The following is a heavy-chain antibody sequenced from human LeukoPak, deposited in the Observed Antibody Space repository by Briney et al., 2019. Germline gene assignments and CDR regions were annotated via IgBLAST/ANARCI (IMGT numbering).Heavy chain of an antibody. CDR2: ISYDGSDG. J-gene: IGHJ6*02. CDR3: AREEREYSSGPSYYYYYGMDV. Sequence: GRSLRLSCAASGFTFISYGMHWVRQAPGKGLEWLAVISYDGSDGFYADSVRDRFTVSRDNSKNMLYLQMNILRAEDTAVYYCAREEREYSSGPSYYYYYGMDVWGQGTTVTVSS. CDR1: GFTFISYG. D-gene: IGHD6-19*01. V-gene: IGHV3-30*03.